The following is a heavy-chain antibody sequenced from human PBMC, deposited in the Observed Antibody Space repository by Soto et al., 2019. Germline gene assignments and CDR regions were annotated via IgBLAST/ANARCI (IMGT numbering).Heavy chain of an antibody. Sequence: QVQLVQSGAEVKKPGASVKVSCKASGYTFTNYGISWVRQAPGQGLEWMGWISAYNGNINYAKKLKGRVTMTTDTSTSTPYMELRRLRSDDTAMYDCASSYCGGNCYSNLPLNSYYYGMDGWGQGTTVTVSS. CDR3: ASSYCGGNCYSNLPLNSYYYGMDG. CDR1: GYTFTNYG. CDR2: ISAYNGNI. V-gene: IGHV1-18*01. D-gene: IGHD2-21*02. J-gene: IGHJ6*02.